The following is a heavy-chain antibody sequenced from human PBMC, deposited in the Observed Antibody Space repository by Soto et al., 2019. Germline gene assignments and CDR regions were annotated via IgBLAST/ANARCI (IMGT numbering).Heavy chain of an antibody. CDR2: IYSGGTT. Sequence: ELQLVESGGGLVQPGGSLRLSCAASGFSVSINYVNWVRQAPGKGLEWVSVIYSGGTTHYADSVKGRFTISRDTSKNTPYLQMNSLRVEHTAVYYCAGDSTDGDFVDAFDVWGQGTMVTVSS. V-gene: IGHV3-66*01. CDR3: AGDSTDGDFVDAFDV. CDR1: GFSVSINY. J-gene: IGHJ3*01. D-gene: IGHD4-17*01.